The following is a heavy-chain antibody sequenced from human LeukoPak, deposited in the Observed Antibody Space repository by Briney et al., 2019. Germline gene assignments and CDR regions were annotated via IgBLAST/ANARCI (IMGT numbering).Heavy chain of an antibody. CDR3: ARVFTSGYDNPQARFDY. CDR1: GGTFSSYA. J-gene: IGHJ4*02. V-gene: IGHV1-69*04. CDR2: IIPILGIA. D-gene: IGHD5-12*01. Sequence: ASVKVSCKVSGGTFSSYAISWVRQAPGQGLEWMGSIIPILGIANYAQNFQGRVTITADKSTGTAYMELSSLRSEDTAVYYCARVFTSGYDNPQARFDYWGQGTLVTVSS.